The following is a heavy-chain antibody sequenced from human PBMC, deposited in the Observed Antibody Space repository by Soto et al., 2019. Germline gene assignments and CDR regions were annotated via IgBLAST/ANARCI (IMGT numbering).Heavy chain of an antibody. Sequence: ASVKVSCKASGYTFTSYGISWVRQAPGQGLEWMGWISAYNGNTNYAQKLQGRVTMTTDTSTSTAYMELRSLRSDDTAVYYCARDVAGHYDILSRLDYWGQGTLVTVSS. CDR1: GYTFTSYG. V-gene: IGHV1-18*01. CDR2: ISAYNGNT. J-gene: IGHJ4*02. CDR3: ARDVAGHYDILSRLDY. D-gene: IGHD3-9*01.